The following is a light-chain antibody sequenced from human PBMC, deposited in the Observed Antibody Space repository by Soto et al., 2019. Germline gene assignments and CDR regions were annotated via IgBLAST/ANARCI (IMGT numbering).Light chain of an antibody. CDR3: QQSYSSPPT. CDR1: QDIGNF. Sequence: DIQMTQSPSSLSAFVGDRVTITCRASQDIGNFLAWYQQKPGKVPKLLIYAASTLQSGVPSRFSGSGSGTDFTLAISSLQPEDFATYYCQQSYSSPPTFGQGTKVDIK. CDR2: AAS. V-gene: IGKV1-27*01. J-gene: IGKJ1*01.